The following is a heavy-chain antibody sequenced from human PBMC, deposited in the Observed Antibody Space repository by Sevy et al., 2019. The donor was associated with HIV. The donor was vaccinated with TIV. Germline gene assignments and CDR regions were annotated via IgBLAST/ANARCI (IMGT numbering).Heavy chain of an antibody. D-gene: IGHD3-10*01. V-gene: IGHV3-15*01. CDR1: GFSLETFW. J-gene: IGHJ4*02. Sequence: GGSLRLSCAASGFSLETFWIHWFRQAPGKGLEWVGRIKSNSDGGTTDYEVPLEGRFTMSRDDSENKIYLQINNLKIEDTAVYYCATAPGTGYWGQGTLVTVSS. CDR2: IKSNSDGGTT. CDR3: ATAPGTGY.